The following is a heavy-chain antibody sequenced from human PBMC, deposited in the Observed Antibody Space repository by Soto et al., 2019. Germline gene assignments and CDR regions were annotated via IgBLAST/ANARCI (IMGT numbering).Heavy chain of an antibody. CDR2: INHSGST. CDR1: GGSFSGYY. D-gene: IGHD2-15*01. CDR3: ARGPSIVVVVAATPRWFDP. J-gene: IGHJ5*02. Sequence: SETLSLTCAVYGGSFSGYYWSWIRQPPGKGLEWIGEINHSGSTNYNPSLKSRVTISVDTSKNQFSLKLSSVTAADTAVYYCARGPSIVVVVAATPRWFDPWGQGTLVTVSS. V-gene: IGHV4-34*01.